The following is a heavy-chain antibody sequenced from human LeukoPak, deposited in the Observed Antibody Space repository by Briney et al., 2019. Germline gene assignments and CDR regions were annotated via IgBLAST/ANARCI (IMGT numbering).Heavy chain of an antibody. V-gene: IGHV4-4*07. CDR1: GGSISSYY. J-gene: IGHJ5*02. Sequence: PSETLSLTCTVSGGSISSYYWSWIRQPAGKGLEWIGRTYASGSTNYNPSLKSRVTMSVDTSKSQFSLKLISVTAADTAVYYCARDPRGIVGASHNWFDPWGQGTLVTVSS. CDR3: ARDPRGIVGASHNWFDP. D-gene: IGHD1-26*01. CDR2: TYASGST.